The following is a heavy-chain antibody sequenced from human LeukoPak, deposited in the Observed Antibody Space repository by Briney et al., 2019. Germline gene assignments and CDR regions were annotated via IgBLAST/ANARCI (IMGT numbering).Heavy chain of an antibody. J-gene: IGHJ4*02. CDR2: INDVGNT. V-gene: IGHV4-39*01. CDR1: GGSISSSHYY. CDR3: ARLPEPGIAAAGTFDY. D-gene: IGHD6-13*01. Sequence: PSETLSLTCTVSGGSISSSHYYWGWIRQTPGKGLEWIASINDVGNTYYNPSLKSRVSISVDTSKNQFSLKLSSVTAADTAVYYCARLPEPGIAAAGTFDYWGRGTLVTVSS.